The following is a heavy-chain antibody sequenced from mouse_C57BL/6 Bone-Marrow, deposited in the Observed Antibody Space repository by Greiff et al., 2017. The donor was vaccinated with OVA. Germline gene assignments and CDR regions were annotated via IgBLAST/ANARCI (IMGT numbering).Heavy chain of an antibody. Sequence: VQGVESGPELVKPGASVKISCKASGYTFTDYYINWVKQRPGQGLEWIGWIFPGSGSTYYNEKFKGKATLTVDKSSSTAYMLLSSLTSEDSAVYFCARAGAAQATKFAYWGQGTLVTVSA. V-gene: IGHV1-75*01. J-gene: IGHJ3*01. CDR3: ARAGAAQATKFAY. CDR1: GYTFTDYY. CDR2: IFPGSGST. D-gene: IGHD3-2*02.